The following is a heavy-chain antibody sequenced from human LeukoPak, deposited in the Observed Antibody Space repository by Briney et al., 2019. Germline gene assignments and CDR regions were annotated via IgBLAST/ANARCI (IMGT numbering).Heavy chain of an antibody. J-gene: IGHJ4*02. D-gene: IGHD6-19*01. Sequence: GGSLRLSCAASGFTFSSYAMHWVRQAPGKGLEWVAVISYDGSNKYYADSVKGRFTISRDNSKNTLYLQMNSLRAEDTAVYYCAGDQSIAVADLRDYWGQGTLVTVSS. V-gene: IGHV3-30-3*01. CDR3: AGDQSIAVADLRDY. CDR1: GFTFSSYA. CDR2: ISYDGSNK.